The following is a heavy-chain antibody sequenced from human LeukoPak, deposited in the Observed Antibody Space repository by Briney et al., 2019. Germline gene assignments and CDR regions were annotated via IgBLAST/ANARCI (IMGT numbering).Heavy chain of an antibody. D-gene: IGHD4-17*01. CDR3: ARTTVTFYYYYGMDV. CDR2: IDPSDSYT. CDR1: GYSFTSYW. Sequence: GESLKISCKGSGYSFTSYWISWVRQMPGKGLEWMGRIDPSDSYTNYSPSFQGHVTISADKSISTAYLQWSSLKASDTAMHYCARTTVTFYYYYGMDVWGQGTTVTVSS. V-gene: IGHV5-10-1*01. J-gene: IGHJ6*02.